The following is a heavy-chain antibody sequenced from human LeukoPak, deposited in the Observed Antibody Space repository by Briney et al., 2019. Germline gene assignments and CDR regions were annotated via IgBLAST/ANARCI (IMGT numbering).Heavy chain of an antibody. CDR3: TTEWELLGDDAFDI. D-gene: IGHD1-26*01. Sequence: GSLRLSCAASGFTFSNAWMSWVRQAPGKGLERVGRIKSKTDGETTDYAAPVKGRFTISRDNSKNTLYLQMNSLKTEDTALYYCTTEWELLGDDAFDIWGQGTMVTVSS. J-gene: IGHJ3*02. CDR2: IKSKTDGETT. V-gene: IGHV3-15*01. CDR1: GFTFSNAW.